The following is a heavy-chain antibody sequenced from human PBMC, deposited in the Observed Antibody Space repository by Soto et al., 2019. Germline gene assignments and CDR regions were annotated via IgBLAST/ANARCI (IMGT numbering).Heavy chain of an antibody. Sequence: QVQLVESGGGVVQPGRSLRLSCAVSGFTLSCCGMHWVRQAPGKGLEWVAVITYDGSEKHYADSGKGRFTISRDTSKNTVDLQVNSLRAEDTAVYYCAKESSSGYYRTADFWGQGILVTVSS. D-gene: IGHD3-22*01. J-gene: IGHJ4*02. CDR2: ITYDGSEK. CDR3: AKESSSGYYRTADF. CDR1: GFTLSCCG. V-gene: IGHV3-30*18.